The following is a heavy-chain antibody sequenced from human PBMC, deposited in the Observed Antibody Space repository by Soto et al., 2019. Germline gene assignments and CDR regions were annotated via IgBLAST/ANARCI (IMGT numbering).Heavy chain of an antibody. V-gene: IGHV3-21*01. CDR1: GFTFSSYS. J-gene: IGHJ4*02. CDR2: ISRGSSYI. CDR3: AGGKRPSGVDY. D-gene: IGHD3-10*01. Sequence: GGSLRLSCAASGFTFSSYSMNWVRQAPGKGLEWVSSISRGSSYIYYADSVKGRFTISRDNAKNSLYLQMNRLRAGDTAVYYCAGGKRPSGVDYWGPEPLVTVSS.